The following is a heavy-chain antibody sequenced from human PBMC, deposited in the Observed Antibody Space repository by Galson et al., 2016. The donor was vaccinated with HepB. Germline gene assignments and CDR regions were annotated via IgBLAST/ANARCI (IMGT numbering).Heavy chain of an antibody. CDR3: AKGFCTNGVCFIYGMDV. CDR2: ISGTGANT. CDR1: GFTFSSFA. Sequence: SLRLSCAASGFTFSSFAMSWVRQAPGKGLEWVSSISGTGANTHYADSVEGRFTISRDNSKNTLFLQMNSLRAEDTAVYYCAKGFCTNGVCFIYGMDVWGQGTTVTVSS. V-gene: IGHV3-23*01. J-gene: IGHJ6*02. D-gene: IGHD2-8*01.